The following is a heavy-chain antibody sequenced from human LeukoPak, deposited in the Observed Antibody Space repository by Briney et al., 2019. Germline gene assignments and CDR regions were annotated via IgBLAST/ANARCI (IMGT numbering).Heavy chain of an antibody. CDR3: ARGDGYCSSTSCSDDAFDI. J-gene: IGHJ3*02. CDR2: IYYSGST. V-gene: IGHV4-59*12. Sequence: PSETLSLTCTVSGGSISSYYWSWIRQPPGKGLEWIGYIYYSGSTNYNPSLKSRVTISVDRSKNQFSLKLSSVTAADAAVYYCARGDGYCSSTSCSDDAFDIWGQGTMVTVSS. D-gene: IGHD2-2*01. CDR1: GGSISSYY.